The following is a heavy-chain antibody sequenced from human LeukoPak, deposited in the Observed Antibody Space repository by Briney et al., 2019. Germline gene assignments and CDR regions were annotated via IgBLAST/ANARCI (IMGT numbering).Heavy chain of an antibody. CDR1: GFTFSSYA. J-gene: IGHJ4*02. CDR2: ISGSGGST. D-gene: IGHD6-19*01. CDR3: AKERSSGWYGHIHGY. V-gene: IGHV3-23*01. Sequence: GGSLRLSCAASGFTFSSYAMSWVCQAPGKGLEWVSAISGSGGSTYYADSVKGRFTISRDNSKNTLYLQMNSLGAEDTAVYYCAKERSSGWYGHIHGYWGQGTLVTVSS.